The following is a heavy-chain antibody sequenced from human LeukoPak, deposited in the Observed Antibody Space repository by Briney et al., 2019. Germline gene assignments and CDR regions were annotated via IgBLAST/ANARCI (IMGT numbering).Heavy chain of an antibody. D-gene: IGHD6-13*01. V-gene: IGHV4-61*02. CDR3: ARDVEDGIAAVSWFDP. CDR1: GGSISSGSYY. CDR2: IYTSGST. Sequence: SETLSLTCTVSGGSISSGSYYWSRIRQPAGKGLEWIGRIYTSGSTNYNPSLKSRVTISVDTSKNQFSLKLSSVTAADTAVYYCARDVEDGIAAVSWFDPWGQGTLVTVSS. J-gene: IGHJ5*02.